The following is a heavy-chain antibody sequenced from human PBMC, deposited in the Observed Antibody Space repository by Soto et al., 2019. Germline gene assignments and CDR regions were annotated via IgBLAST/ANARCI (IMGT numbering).Heavy chain of an antibody. V-gene: IGHV5-51*01. CDR1: GYSFTSYW. CDR2: IYPGDSDT. J-gene: IGHJ6*02. Sequence: GESLKISCKGSGYSFTSYWIGWVRQMPGKGLEWLGIIYPGDSDTRYSPSFQGQVTISADKSISSAYLQWSSLKASDTAMYYCAGGGVRGVITRTRDYYGMDVWGQGTTVTVSS. D-gene: IGHD3-10*01. CDR3: AGGGVRGVITRTRDYYGMDV.